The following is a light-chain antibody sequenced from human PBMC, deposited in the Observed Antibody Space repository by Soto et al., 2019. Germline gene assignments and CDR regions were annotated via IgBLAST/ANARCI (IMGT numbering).Light chain of an antibody. CDR3: TSYTSSSTYV. V-gene: IGLV2-14*01. J-gene: IGLJ1*01. Sequence: SALAQPASVSGSPGQSITISCTGTSSDVGGYDYVSWYQQHPGKAPKFMIYEVTNRPSGVSHRFSGSKSGNTASLTISGLQAGDEADYYCTSYTSSSTYVFGTGTKVTVL. CDR1: SSDVGGYDY. CDR2: EVT.